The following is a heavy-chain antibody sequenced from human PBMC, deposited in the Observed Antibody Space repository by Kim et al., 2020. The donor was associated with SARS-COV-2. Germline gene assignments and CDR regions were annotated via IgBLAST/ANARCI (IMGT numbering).Heavy chain of an antibody. CDR1: GGSISSGGYY. CDR3: ARGAYYYDSSGYYLHLFDI. D-gene: IGHD3-22*01. J-gene: IGHJ3*02. CDR2: IYYSGST. V-gene: IGHV4-31*03. Sequence: SETLSLTCTVSGGSISSGGYYWSWIRQHPGKGLEWIGYIYYSGSTYYNPSLKSRVTISVDTSKNQFSLKLSSVTAADTAVYYCARGAYYYDSSGYYLHLFDIWGQGTMVTVSS.